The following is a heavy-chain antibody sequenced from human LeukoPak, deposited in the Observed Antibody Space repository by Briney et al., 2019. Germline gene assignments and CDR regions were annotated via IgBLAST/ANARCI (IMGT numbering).Heavy chain of an antibody. V-gene: IGHV1-18*01. D-gene: IGHD3-16*02. CDR3: ARVVMITFGGVIAFDY. Sequence: ASVKVSCKASGYTFTSYGISWVRQAPGRGLEWMGWISAYNGNTNYAQKLQGRVTMTTDTSTSTAYMELRSLRSDDTAVYYCARVVMITFGGVIAFDYWGQGTLVTVSS. CDR2: ISAYNGNT. J-gene: IGHJ4*02. CDR1: GYTFTSYG.